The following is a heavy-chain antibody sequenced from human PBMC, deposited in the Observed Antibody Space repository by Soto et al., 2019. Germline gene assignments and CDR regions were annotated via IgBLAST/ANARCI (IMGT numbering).Heavy chain of an antibody. D-gene: IGHD3-22*01. Sequence: QVQLQESGPGLVKPSETLSLTCSVSGGSVSNASFYWTWIRQAPGTGLEYIGYIFYTGVTNYNPSLSSRVTISLDTSKNHFSLKLNSMTAADTAVYYCVRVLDSSWYADFWGRGTLVTVSS. V-gene: IGHV4-61*03. J-gene: IGHJ2*01. CDR2: IFYTGVT. CDR3: VRVLDSSWYADF. CDR1: GGSVSNASFY.